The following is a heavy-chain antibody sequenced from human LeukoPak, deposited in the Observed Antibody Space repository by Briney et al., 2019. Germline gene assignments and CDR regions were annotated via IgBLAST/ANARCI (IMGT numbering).Heavy chain of an antibody. CDR1: GFILNFNRYW. Sequence: GGSLRLSCEASGFILNFNRYWMHWVRQAPGKGPACVANIKTDGSETYYVDSVKGRFTISRDNAKNSLFLQMNSLRAEDTAIYYCVSAVRGSPIDYWGQGTLVSVPS. J-gene: IGHJ4*02. V-gene: IGHV3-7*01. D-gene: IGHD3-10*01. CDR2: IKTDGSET. CDR3: VSAVRGSPIDY.